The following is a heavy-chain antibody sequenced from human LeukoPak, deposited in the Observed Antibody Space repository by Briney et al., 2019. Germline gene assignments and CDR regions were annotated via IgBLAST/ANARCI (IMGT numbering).Heavy chain of an antibody. V-gene: IGHV1-2*02. Sequence: GASVKVSCKASGYTFTDYYIHWVRQAPGQGLEWMGWIDPNSGGTNYAQKFQGRVTMTRDTSISTAYMELSRLRSDDTAVYYCARVGSYSSSWYDYWGQGTLVTVSS. CDR1: GYTFTDYY. CDR3: ARVGSYSSSWYDY. CDR2: IDPNSGGT. D-gene: IGHD6-13*01. J-gene: IGHJ4*02.